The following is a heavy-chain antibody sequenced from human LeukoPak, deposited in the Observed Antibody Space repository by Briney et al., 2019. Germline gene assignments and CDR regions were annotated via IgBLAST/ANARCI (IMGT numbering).Heavy chain of an antibody. Sequence: SETLSLTCTVSGGSISSYHWSWIRQSPGKGLEWIGYIYSSGSTNYNPSLESRVTISVDTSKNQFSLKLSSVTVAGTAVYYCARGGIAARLSPWGQGTLVTVSS. CDR3: ARGGIAARLSP. J-gene: IGHJ5*02. V-gene: IGHV4-59*01. CDR1: GGSISSYH. CDR2: IYSSGST. D-gene: IGHD6-6*01.